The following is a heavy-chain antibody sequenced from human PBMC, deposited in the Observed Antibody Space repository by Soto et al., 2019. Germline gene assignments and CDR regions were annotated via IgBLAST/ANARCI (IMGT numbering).Heavy chain of an antibody. V-gene: IGHV4-61*01. CDR2: IYYRGST. J-gene: IGHJ4*02. CDR3: ARDFYDSSGLFGY. Sequence: QVQLQESGPGLVKPSETLSLTCTVSGGSVSSGSYYWSWIRQPPGKGLEWIGYIYYRGSTNYNPSLNSRVTVSVDTSTNQYALKLSSVTAADTAVYYCARDFYDSSGLFGYWGQGTLVTASS. CDR1: GGSVSSGSYY. D-gene: IGHD3-22*01.